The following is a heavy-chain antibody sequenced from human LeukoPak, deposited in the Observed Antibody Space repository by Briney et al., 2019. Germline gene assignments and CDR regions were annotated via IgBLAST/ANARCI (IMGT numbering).Heavy chain of an antibody. J-gene: IGHJ4*02. CDR1: GFTFSSYA. V-gene: IGHV3-23*01. CDR3: AKDTDSYGYYFDY. Sequence: GGSLRLSCAASGFTFSSYAMSWVRQAPGKGLEWVSAISGSGGSTYYADSVKGRFTISRDNSKNTLYLRMNSLRAEDTAVYYCAKDTDSYGYYFDYWGQGTLVTVSS. D-gene: IGHD5-18*01. CDR2: ISGSGGST.